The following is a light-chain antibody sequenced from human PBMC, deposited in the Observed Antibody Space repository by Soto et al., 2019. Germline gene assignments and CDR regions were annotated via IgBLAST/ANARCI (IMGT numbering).Light chain of an antibody. Sequence: QSVLTQPASVSGSPGQSITVSCTGTSSDVGGYNSVSWYQQHPGKPPKLIIYEVSNRPSGVSDRFSGSKSGNTASLTISGLQAEDEADYYCSSYTSTSSYVFXTGTKLTVL. CDR2: EVS. J-gene: IGLJ1*01. V-gene: IGLV2-14*03. CDR3: SSYTSTSSYV. CDR1: SSDVGGYNS.